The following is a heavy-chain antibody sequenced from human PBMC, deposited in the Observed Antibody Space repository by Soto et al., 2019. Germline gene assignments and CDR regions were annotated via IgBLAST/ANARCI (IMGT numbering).Heavy chain of an antibody. CDR2: ISSTTNYI. CDR3: ARESEDLTSNFDY. CDR1: GFTFTRYS. Sequence: PGGSLRLSCAASGFTFTRYSMNWVRQAPGKGLEWVSSISSTTNYIYYADSMKGRFTVSRDNAKNSVYLEMNSLSAEDTAVYYWARESEDLTSNFDYWGQGTLGSVSS. J-gene: IGHJ4*02. V-gene: IGHV3-21*01.